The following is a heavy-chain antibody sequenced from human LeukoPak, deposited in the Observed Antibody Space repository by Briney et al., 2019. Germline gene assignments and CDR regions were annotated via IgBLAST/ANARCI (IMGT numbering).Heavy chain of an antibody. V-gene: IGHV3-64D*09. Sequence: SGGSLILSCSASGFTFSNYVMHWVRQAPGKGLEYVSTISTDGINTRYADSLKGRFTISRDNSKNTLYLQMSSLRPEDTAVYFCVKDLSGTYSFDYWGQGTLVTVSS. CDR3: VKDLSGTYSFDY. D-gene: IGHD1-26*01. J-gene: IGHJ4*02. CDR2: ISTDGINT. CDR1: GFTFSNYV.